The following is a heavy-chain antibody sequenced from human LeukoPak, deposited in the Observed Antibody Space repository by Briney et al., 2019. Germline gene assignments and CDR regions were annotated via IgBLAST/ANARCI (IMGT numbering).Heavy chain of an antibody. CDR3: ARACSSGHYYYYYYYMDV. J-gene: IGHJ6*03. CDR2: INPNSGDT. D-gene: IGHD6-19*01. Sequence: GASVKVSCKASGYSFTGYYMHWVRQAPGQGLEWMGWINPNSGDTKYAQKFQGRVTMTRDTSISTAYMELSSLRSEDTAVYYCARACSSGHYYYYYYYMDVWGKGTTVTVSS. V-gene: IGHV1-2*02. CDR1: GYSFTGYY.